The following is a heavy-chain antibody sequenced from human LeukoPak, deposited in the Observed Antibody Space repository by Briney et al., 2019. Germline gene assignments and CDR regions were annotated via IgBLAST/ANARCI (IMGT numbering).Heavy chain of an antibody. CDR1: GGSFSGYY. CDR2: INHSGST. V-gene: IGHV4-34*01. Sequence: SETLSLTCAVYGGSFSGYYWSWIRQPPGQGLEWIGEINHSGSTNYNPSLKSRVTISVDTSKNQFSLKLSSVTAADTAVYYCARQNIYCSRTSCYEVDWFDPWGQGTLVTVSS. D-gene: IGHD2-2*01. J-gene: IGHJ5*02. CDR3: ARQNIYCSRTSCYEVDWFDP.